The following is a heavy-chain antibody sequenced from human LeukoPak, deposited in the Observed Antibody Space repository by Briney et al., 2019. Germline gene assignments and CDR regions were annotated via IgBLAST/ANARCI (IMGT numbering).Heavy chain of an antibody. Sequence: SETLSLTCTVSGGSISNDRKHWSWIRHHSGKGLEWMGYIHYSGRSYYNPSLKSRVTVSVDTSKNQFSLELTSVTAADTAVYYCARVSGFGDPDYDAFDIWGQGTMVTVSS. CDR3: ARVSGFGDPDYDAFDI. CDR2: IHYSGRS. V-gene: IGHV4-31*03. J-gene: IGHJ3*02. D-gene: IGHD3-10*01. CDR1: GGSISNDRKH.